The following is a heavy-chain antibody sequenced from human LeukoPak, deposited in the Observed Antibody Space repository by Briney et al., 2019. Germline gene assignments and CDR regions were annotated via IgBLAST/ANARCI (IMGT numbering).Heavy chain of an antibody. V-gene: IGHV3-74*01. D-gene: IGHD3-3*01. Sequence: PGGSLRLSCAASGFTFSNYWMHWVRQAPGKGLVWFSRINSDGRSTNYADSGKGRFTISRDNAKHTLYLQMNSLRAEDTAVYYCARVQALYDFWSGYSPERGTYYYYMDVWGKGTTVTVSS. J-gene: IGHJ6*03. CDR2: INSDGRST. CDR1: GFTFSNYW. CDR3: ARVQALYDFWSGYSPERGTYYYYMDV.